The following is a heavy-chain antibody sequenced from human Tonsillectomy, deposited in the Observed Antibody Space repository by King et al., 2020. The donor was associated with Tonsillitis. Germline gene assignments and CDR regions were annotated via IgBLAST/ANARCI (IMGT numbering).Heavy chain of an antibody. V-gene: IGHV1-2*02. J-gene: IGHJ2*01. Sequence: VQLVQSGAEVKKPGASVKVSCKASAYTFTDYYIHWVRQAPGQGLEWMGWVNPDTGGTNSGQKFQGRVTIARNTSISTAYMELTSLTSDDTAVYYCARRSMTTGWNWYFDLWGRGTLVTVSS. CDR3: ARRSMTTGWNWYFDL. CDR2: VNPDTGGT. CDR1: AYTFTDYY. D-gene: IGHD1-1*01.